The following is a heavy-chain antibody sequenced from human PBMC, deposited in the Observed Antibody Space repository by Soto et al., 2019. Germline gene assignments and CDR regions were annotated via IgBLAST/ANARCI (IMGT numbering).Heavy chain of an antibody. CDR3: AKAPNLVTHWFDP. D-gene: IGHD3-9*01. V-gene: IGHV3-9*01. CDR1: GITFEEFA. J-gene: IGHJ5*02. Sequence: EVQLVESGGGLVQPGGSPRLSCAATGITFEEFAIHWVRQAPGKGLEWVSGINWNSGSIGYADSVKGRFTISRDNAKNSLYLHLNSLRAEDTALYYCAKAPNLVTHWFDPWGQGTLVTVSS. CDR2: INWNSGSI.